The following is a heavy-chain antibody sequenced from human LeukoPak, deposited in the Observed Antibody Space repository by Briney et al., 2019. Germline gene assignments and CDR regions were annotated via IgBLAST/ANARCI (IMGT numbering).Heavy chain of an antibody. J-gene: IGHJ4*02. D-gene: IGHD1-26*01. CDR2: ISGSGGST. CDR3: AKVPAWELPTCFDY. V-gene: IGHV3-23*01. Sequence: GGSLRLSCAASGFTFSSYAMSWVRQAPGKGLGWVSSISGSGGSTYYAHSVKGRFTISRDNSKNTLYLQMNSLRAEDTALYYCAKVPAWELPTCFDYWGQGTLVTVSS. CDR1: GFTFSSYA.